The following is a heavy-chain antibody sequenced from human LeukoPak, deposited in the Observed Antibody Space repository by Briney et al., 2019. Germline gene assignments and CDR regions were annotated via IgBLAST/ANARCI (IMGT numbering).Heavy chain of an antibody. J-gene: IGHJ4*02. CDR1: GFTFSSYS. Sequence: GGSLRLSCAASGFTFSSYSMNWVRQVPGKGLEWVSSISSSSSYIYYADSVKGRFTISRDNAKNSLYLQMNSLRAEDTAVYYCASFGYYYDSSGGASDYWGQGTLVTVSS. D-gene: IGHD3-22*01. CDR3: ASFGYYYDSSGGASDY. V-gene: IGHV3-21*01. CDR2: ISSSSSYI.